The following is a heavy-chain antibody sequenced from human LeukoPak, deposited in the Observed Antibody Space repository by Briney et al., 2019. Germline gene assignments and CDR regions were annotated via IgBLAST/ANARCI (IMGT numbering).Heavy chain of an antibody. V-gene: IGHV3-64D*09. CDR3: VKAAGCGSSCYIIDF. J-gene: IGHJ4*02. D-gene: IGHD3-22*01. Sequence: PGGSLRLSCSASGFTFSSHAFHWVSQAPGKGVEHVSLISSNGDSTYYADSVKGRFTIYRDNYKNTVYLQMNSLRPEDTAVYYCVKAAGCGSSCYIIDFWGQGTLVTVSS. CDR2: ISSNGDST. CDR1: GFTFSSHA.